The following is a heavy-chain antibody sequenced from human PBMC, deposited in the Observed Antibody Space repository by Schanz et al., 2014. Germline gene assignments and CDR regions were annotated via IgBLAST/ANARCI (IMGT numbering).Heavy chain of an antibody. CDR3: ARRRWDTLYVGYYFDY. CDR1: GFTFSDYY. J-gene: IGHJ4*02. D-gene: IGHD1-26*01. CDR2: ISGSATTI. V-gene: IGHV3-11*01. Sequence: QVQLFSSVGGLVKPGGSLRLSCAASGFTFSDYYMSWIRQAPGKGLEWVSYISGSATTIYYADSVKGRFTISRDNAKNSLYLQMHSLRPEDTAVYYCARRRWDTLYVGYYFDYWGQGTLVTVSS.